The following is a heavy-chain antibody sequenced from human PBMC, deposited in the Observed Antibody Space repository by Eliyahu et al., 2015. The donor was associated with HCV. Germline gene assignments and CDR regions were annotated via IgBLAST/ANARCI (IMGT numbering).Heavy chain of an antibody. CDR1: GFTFGDXA. J-gene: IGHJ4*02. CDR3: VRGGARSQAFDY. Sequence: EVQLVESGGGLVQPGRSLRLSCTASGFTFGDXAMSWFRQAPGKGLEWVGFIRRKPYGGTTEYAASVKGRFTISRDDSKSIAYLQMNSLRTEDTAVYYCVRGGARSQAFDYWGQGTLVTVSS. V-gene: IGHV3-49*03. D-gene: IGHD4/OR15-4a*01. CDR2: IRRKPYGGTT.